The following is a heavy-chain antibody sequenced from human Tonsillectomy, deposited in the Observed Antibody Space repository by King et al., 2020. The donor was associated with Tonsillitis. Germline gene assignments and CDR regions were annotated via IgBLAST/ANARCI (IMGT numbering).Heavy chain of an antibody. J-gene: IGHJ2*01. CDR3: AKEPRWYFDL. CDR2: ISGSGGST. Sequence: VQLVESGGGLVQPGGSLRLSCAASGFTFSTYAMSCVRQAPGEGLEWGSGISGSGGSTFYADSVKGRFTISRDNSKNTLYLEMSGLRAEDTAVYYCAKEPRWYFDLWGRGTLVTVSS. CDR1: GFTFSTYA. V-gene: IGHV3-23*04.